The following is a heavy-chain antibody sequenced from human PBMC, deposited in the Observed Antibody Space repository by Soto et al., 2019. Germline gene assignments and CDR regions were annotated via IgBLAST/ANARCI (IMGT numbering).Heavy chain of an antibody. Sequence: QVQLQESGPGLVKPSDTLSLTCAVSGYSITNGNWWAWIRQPPGKGLEWIVYIYHHGSTFYNPSLKSRVTMSADTSKNQFSLKLSSVTAVDTAVYYCARSEVTGTTVRVYGVDVWGQGTTVTVSS. J-gene: IGHJ6*02. V-gene: IGHV4-28*01. CDR3: ARSEVTGTTVRVYGVDV. D-gene: IGHD1-1*01. CDR1: GYSITNGNW. CDR2: IYHHGST.